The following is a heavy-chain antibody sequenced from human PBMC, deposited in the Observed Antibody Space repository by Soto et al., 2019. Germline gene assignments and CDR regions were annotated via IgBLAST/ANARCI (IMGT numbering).Heavy chain of an antibody. V-gene: IGHV4-39*01. J-gene: IGHJ5*02. D-gene: IGHD3-9*01. Sequence: SETLSLSCSVAGGSIGGSGCCWGWIRQPPGKGLEWIGSIYYSGSTYYNPSLKSRVTISVDTSKNQFSLKLSSVTAADTAVYYCARQPPYDILTGYYSKTTPNWFDPWGQGTLVTVSS. CDR2: IYYSGST. CDR1: GGSIGGSGCC. CDR3: ARQPPYDILTGYYSKTTPNWFDP.